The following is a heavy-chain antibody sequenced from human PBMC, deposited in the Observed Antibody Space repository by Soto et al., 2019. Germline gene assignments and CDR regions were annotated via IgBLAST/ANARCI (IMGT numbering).Heavy chain of an antibody. CDR1: GGSISSSSYS. CDR3: ARVPSP. J-gene: IGHJ5*02. V-gene: IGHV4-39*07. CDR2: IYYSGST. Sequence: SLTCTVSGGSISSSSYSWGWVRQPPGKGLEWIGTIYYSGSTYYNPSLKSRVTISVDRSKNQFSLKLSSVTAADTAVYYCARVPSPWGQGTLVTVSS.